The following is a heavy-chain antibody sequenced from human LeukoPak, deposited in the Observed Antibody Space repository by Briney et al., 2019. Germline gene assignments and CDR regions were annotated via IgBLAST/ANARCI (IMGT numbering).Heavy chain of an antibody. V-gene: IGHV1-69*04. CDR1: GGTFSSYT. Sequence: SVKVSCKASGGTFSSYTISWVRQATGQGLEWMGRIIPILGIANYAQKFQGRVTITADKSTSTAYMELSSLRSEDTAVYYCARDRSGSYYFLDYWGQGTLVTVSS. CDR2: IIPILGIA. CDR3: ARDRSGSYYFLDY. J-gene: IGHJ4*02. D-gene: IGHD1-26*01.